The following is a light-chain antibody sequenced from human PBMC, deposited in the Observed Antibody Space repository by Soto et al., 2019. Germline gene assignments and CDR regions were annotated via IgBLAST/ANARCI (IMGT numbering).Light chain of an antibody. J-gene: IGLJ2*01. CDR2: EAT. CDR1: SSDVGGYKY. Sequence: QSALTQPASVSGSPGRSISISCTGSSSDVGGYKYVSWYQQHPGKAPKLMIYEATNRASGVSSRFSGSKSGNTASLTISGLQAEDEAHYYCSSYSSASTVVFGGGTKLTVL. V-gene: IGLV2-14*01. CDR3: SSYSSASTVV.